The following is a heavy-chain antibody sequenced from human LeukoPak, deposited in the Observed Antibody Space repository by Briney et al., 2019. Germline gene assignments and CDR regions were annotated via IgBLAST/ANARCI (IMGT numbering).Heavy chain of an antibody. CDR2: ISYDGSNK. J-gene: IGHJ4*02. V-gene: IGHV3-30*03. D-gene: IGHD6-13*01. CDR3: ARGYSSSYSDY. Sequence: PGGSLRLSCAASGFTFGSYGMHWVRQAPGKGLEWVAVISYDGSNKYYADSVKGRFTISRDNSKNTLYLQMNSLRAEDTAVYYCARGYSSSYSDYWGQGTLVTVSS. CDR1: GFTFGSYG.